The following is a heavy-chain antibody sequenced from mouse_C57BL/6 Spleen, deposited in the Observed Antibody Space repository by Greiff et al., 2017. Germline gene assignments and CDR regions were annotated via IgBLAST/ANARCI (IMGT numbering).Heavy chain of an antibody. CDR3: ARKGDGSSYGWYFDV. D-gene: IGHD1-1*01. V-gene: IGHV2-9-1*01. CDR1: GFSLTSYA. Sequence: QVQLKESGPGLVAPSQSLSITCTVSGFSLTSYAISWVRQPPGKGLEWLGVIWTGGGTNYNSDLKSRLSIRKDKSKSQVFLKMNSLQTDDTARYYCARKGDGSSYGWYFDVWGTGTTVTVSS. CDR2: IWTGGGT. J-gene: IGHJ1*03.